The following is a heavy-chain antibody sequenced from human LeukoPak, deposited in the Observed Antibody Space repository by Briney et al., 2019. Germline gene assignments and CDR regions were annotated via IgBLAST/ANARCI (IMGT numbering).Heavy chain of an antibody. Sequence: PSETLSLTCAVYGGSFSVYYWSWIRQPPGKGLEWIGEINHSGSTNYNPSLKSRVTISVDTSKNQFSLKLSSVTAADTAVYYCARGETYGDSFFDYWGQGTLVTVSS. CDR1: GGSFSVYY. D-gene: IGHD4-17*01. V-gene: IGHV4-34*01. CDR3: ARGETYGDSFFDY. J-gene: IGHJ4*02. CDR2: INHSGST.